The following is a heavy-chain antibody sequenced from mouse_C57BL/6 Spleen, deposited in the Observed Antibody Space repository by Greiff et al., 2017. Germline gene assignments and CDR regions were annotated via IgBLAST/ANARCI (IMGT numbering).Heavy chain of an antibody. CDR3: ARDRDYGSSYPYFDY. CDR2: ISDGGSYT. V-gene: IGHV5-4*01. J-gene: IGHJ2*01. Sequence: EVQRVESGGGLVKPGGSLKLSCAASGFTFSSYAMSWVRQTPEKRLEWVATISDGGSYTYYPDNVKGRFTISRDNAKNTRYLQMSHLKSEDTARYYCARDRDYGSSYPYFDYWGQGTTLTVSS. D-gene: IGHD1-1*01. CDR1: GFTFSSYA.